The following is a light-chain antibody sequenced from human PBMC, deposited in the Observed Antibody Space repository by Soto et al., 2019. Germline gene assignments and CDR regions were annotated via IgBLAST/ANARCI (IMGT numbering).Light chain of an antibody. V-gene: IGLV2-8*01. CDR1: SSDVGGYNY. CDR2: EVS. Sequence: QSALTQPPSASGSPGQSVTISCTGTSSDVGGYNYVSWYQQHPGKAPKLMIYEVSKRPSGVPDRFSGSKSGKTASLTVSGLQGEDEADYYCSSYAGSNNWVFGGGTKLTVL. CDR3: SSYAGSNNWV. J-gene: IGLJ3*02.